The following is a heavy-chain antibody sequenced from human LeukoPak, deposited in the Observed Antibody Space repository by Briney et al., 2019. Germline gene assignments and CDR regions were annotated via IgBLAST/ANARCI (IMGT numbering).Heavy chain of an antibody. J-gene: IGHJ4*02. CDR1: GFTFSSYG. D-gene: IGHD6-19*01. CDR2: IYSGGST. CDR3: ASSSGWYRQFDY. V-gene: IGHV3-66*01. Sequence: GGTLRLSCAASGFTFSSYGMSWVRQAPGKGLEWVSVIYSGGSTYYADSVKGRFTISRDNSKNTLYLQMNSLRAEDTAVYYCASSSGWYRQFDYWGQGTLVTVSS.